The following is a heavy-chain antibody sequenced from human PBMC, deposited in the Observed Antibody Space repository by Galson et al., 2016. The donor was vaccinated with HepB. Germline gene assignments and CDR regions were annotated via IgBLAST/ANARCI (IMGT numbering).Heavy chain of an antibody. V-gene: IGHV1-46*01. CDR1: GYTFTRYY. CDR2: INPRGGST. J-gene: IGHJ4*02. CDR3: ARDGLELQEY. D-gene: IGHD1-7*01. Sequence: SVKVSCKASGYTFTRYYIHWVRQAPGQGLEWMGIINPRGGSTTYAQKFQGRVTVTRDMSTNTVYMELSSLRSDDTAVYYCARDGLELQEYWGQGTLVTVSS.